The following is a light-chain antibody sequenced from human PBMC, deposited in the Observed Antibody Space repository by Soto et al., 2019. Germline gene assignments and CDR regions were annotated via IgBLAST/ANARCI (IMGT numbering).Light chain of an antibody. V-gene: IGKV3D-11*01. CDR2: QNH. CDR1: QYCNTR. J-gene: IGKJ1*01. Sequence: EIVVTQSQATLYSFPRDRVTLSCSARQYCNTRLAWYLHRPGQAPSLIIYQNHIRADCIPARFSDSATGTDFTLTISDVHPEEFSVHYCHHSENCPRTFGQGTKVHI. CDR3: HHSENCPRT.